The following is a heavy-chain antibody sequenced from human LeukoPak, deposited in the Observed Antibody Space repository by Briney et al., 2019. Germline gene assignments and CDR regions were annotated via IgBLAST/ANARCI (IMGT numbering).Heavy chain of an antibody. J-gene: IGHJ3*02. V-gene: IGHV6-1*01. CDR1: GDSSISKNA. D-gene: IGHD6-13*01. CDR3: ARGWARDGFNI. Sequence: SQTLSLTCVISGDSSISKNAWNWVRQSPSGGLECLVRTYYSSKWYSEYAESVKSRITINVDKSKNQFSLQLNSVTPEDTAVYYCARGWARDGFNIWSQGTKVTVSS. CDR2: TYYSSKWYS.